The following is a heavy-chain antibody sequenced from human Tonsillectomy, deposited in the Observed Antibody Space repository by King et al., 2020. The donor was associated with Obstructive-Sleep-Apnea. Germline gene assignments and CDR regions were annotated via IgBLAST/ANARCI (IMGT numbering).Heavy chain of an antibody. V-gene: IGHV4-39*01. D-gene: IGHD3-22*01. J-gene: IGHJ4*02. CDR3: ARQKRVVVDFDY. CDR2: IYYSGNT. CDR1: GGSIISTSYY. Sequence: QLQESGPGLVKPSETLSLTCTVSGGSIISTSYYWGWIRQPPGKGLEWIGSIYYSGNTYYNRSLKSRVTISVDTSKNHFSLKLSPVTAADTAVYYCARQKRVVVDFDYWGQGTLVTVSS.